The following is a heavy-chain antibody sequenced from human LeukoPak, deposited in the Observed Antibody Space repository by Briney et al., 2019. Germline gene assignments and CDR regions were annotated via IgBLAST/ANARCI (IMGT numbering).Heavy chain of an antibody. CDR3: AKTSGYSYGFFDY. Sequence: PGGSLRLSCAASGFTFSSYAMSWVRQAPGKGLEWGSAISGSGGSTYYADSVKGRFTISRDNSKNPLYLQMNSLRAEDTAVYYCAKTSGYSYGFFDYWGQGTLVTVSS. CDR2: ISGSGGST. D-gene: IGHD5-18*01. CDR1: GFTFSSYA. J-gene: IGHJ4*02. V-gene: IGHV3-23*01.